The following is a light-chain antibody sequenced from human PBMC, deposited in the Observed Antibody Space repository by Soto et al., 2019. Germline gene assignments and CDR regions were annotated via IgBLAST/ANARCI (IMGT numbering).Light chain of an antibody. Sequence: QSALTQPPSASGSPGQSVTISCTGTSSNVGGYNYVSWYQQYPGKVPKLMVYEVNNRPSGVPDRFSGSKSGNTASLTVSGLQAEDGADYYFTTYAGGNNVFGTGTKVTSL. CDR3: TTYAGGNNV. J-gene: IGLJ1*01. V-gene: IGLV2-8*01. CDR2: EVN. CDR1: SSNVGGYNY.